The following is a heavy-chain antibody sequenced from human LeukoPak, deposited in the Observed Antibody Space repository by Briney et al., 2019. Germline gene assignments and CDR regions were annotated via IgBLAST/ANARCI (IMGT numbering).Heavy chain of an antibody. V-gene: IGHV3-23*01. D-gene: IGHD5-24*01. CDR3: AKDDAWLQYGH. J-gene: IGHJ4*02. CDR1: GFTFSNYN. CDR2: ISPNGIIK. Sequence: PGGSLRLSCEASGFTFSNYNMNWVRQAPGKGLEWVSGISPNGIIKYYADSVKGRFTISRDNSKGTVSLQMNSLRPEDTAVYYCAKDDAWLQYGHWGRGTLVTVSS.